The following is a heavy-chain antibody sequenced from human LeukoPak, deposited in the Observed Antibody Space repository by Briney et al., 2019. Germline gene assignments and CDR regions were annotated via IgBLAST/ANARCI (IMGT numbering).Heavy chain of an antibody. V-gene: IGHV3-66*04. CDR3: ARLPHYYGSGSYAN. J-gene: IGHJ4*02. CDR1: GFTVSSNY. CDR2: IYSGGST. D-gene: IGHD3-10*01. Sequence: PGGSLRLSCAASGFTVSSNYTSWVRQAPGKGLEWVSVIYSGGSTYYADSVKGRFTISRDNSKNTLYLQMNSLRAEDTAVYYCARLPHYYGSGSYANWGQGTLVTVSS.